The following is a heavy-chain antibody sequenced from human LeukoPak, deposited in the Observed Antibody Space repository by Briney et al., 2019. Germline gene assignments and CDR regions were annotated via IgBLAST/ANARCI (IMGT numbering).Heavy chain of an antibody. CDR3: ASSSLTYYFDTTTEG. J-gene: IGHJ4*02. V-gene: IGHV1-2*02. CDR1: GYTFTGPY. Sequence: GASVKVSCKASGYTFTGPYMHWVRQAPGQGLEWMGWINPNSGGTNYAQQFQGRVTMTRDTSISTAYMELSRLRSDDTAVYYCASSSLTYYFDTTTEGWGQGTLVTVSS. CDR2: INPNSGGT. D-gene: IGHD3-22*01.